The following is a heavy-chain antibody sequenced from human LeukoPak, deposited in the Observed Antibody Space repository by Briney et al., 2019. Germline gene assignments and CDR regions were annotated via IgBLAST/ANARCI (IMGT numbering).Heavy chain of an antibody. CDR1: GFTFSSYA. D-gene: IGHD2-2*01. J-gene: IGHJ4*02. CDR2: ISYDGSNK. CDR3: ANTLNIVVVPAAMRPGY. Sequence: GSLRLSCAASGFTFSSYAMHWVRQAPGKGLEWVAVISYDGSNKYYADSVKGRFTISRDNSKSTLYLQMNSLRAEDTAVYYCANTLNIVVVPAAMRPGYWGQGTLVTVSS. V-gene: IGHV3-30-3*01.